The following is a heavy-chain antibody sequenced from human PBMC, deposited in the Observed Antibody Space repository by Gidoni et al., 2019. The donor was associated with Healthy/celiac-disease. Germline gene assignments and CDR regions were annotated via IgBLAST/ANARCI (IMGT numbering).Heavy chain of an antibody. J-gene: IGHJ3*02. CDR3: ASNWGWEGALDI. CDR1: GGTFSSYA. V-gene: IGHV1-69*01. D-gene: IGHD7-27*01. Sequence: QVQLVQSGAEVKKPGSAVKVSCKASGGTFSSYASSGVRQAPGQGLEWMGGIIPIFGTANYAQKFQGRVTITADESTSTAYMELSSLRSEDTAVYYCASNWGWEGALDIWGQGTMVTVSS. CDR2: IIPIFGTA.